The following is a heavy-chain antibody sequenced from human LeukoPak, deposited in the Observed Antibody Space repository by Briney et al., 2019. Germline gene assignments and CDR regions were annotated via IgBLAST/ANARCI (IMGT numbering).Heavy chain of an antibody. D-gene: IGHD3-22*01. CDR2: IVVGSGNT. V-gene: IGHV1-58*02. Sequence: SVKVSCKASGFTFTSSAMQWVRQARGQRLEWIGWIVVGSGNTNYAQKFQERVTITRDMSTSTAYVELSSLRSEDTAVYYCAADPYYDSSGWYFDLWGRGTLVTVSS. J-gene: IGHJ2*01. CDR3: AADPYYDSSGWYFDL. CDR1: GFTFTSSA.